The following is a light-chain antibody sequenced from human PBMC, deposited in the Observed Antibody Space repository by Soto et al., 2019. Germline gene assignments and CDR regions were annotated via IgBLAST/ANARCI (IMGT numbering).Light chain of an antibody. Sequence: DIQMTQSPSTLSASVGDRVTITCRASQSITSWLAWYQQKPGKAPKLLIYKASILESGVPSRFSGSGSGTDFTLTISSLQPDVFAPYYCQHYNTYWTFGQGTKVEIK. CDR1: QSITSW. CDR2: KAS. CDR3: QHYNTYWT. V-gene: IGKV1-5*03. J-gene: IGKJ1*01.